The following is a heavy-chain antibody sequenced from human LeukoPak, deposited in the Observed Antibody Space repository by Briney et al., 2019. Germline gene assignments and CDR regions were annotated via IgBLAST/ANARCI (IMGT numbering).Heavy chain of an antibody. Sequence: GASVKVSCKASGYTFTGYYMHWVRQAPGQGLEWMGWINPNSGGTNYAQKFQGWVTMTRDTSISTAYMELSRLRSDDTAVYYCAREVYCSSTSCPPYFDYWGQGTLVTVSS. CDR2: INPNSGGT. D-gene: IGHD2-2*01. CDR3: AREVYCSSTSCPPYFDY. V-gene: IGHV1-2*04. J-gene: IGHJ4*02. CDR1: GYTFTGYY.